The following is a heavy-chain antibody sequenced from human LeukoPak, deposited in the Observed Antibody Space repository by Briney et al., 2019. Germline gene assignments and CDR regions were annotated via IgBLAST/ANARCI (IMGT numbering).Heavy chain of an antibody. Sequence: SETLSLTCAVYGGSFSGYYWSWIRQPPGKGLEWIGEITHSGSTNYNPSLKSRVTISIDTSNNQFSLKLTSVTAADTALYYCARGIALARKYFHHWGQGTLVTVSS. D-gene: IGHD6-19*01. V-gene: IGHV4-34*01. CDR3: ARGIALARKYFHH. CDR1: GGSFSGYY. CDR2: ITHSGST. J-gene: IGHJ1*01.